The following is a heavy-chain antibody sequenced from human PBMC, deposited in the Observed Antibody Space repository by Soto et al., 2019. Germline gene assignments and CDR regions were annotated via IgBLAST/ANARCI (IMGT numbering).Heavy chain of an antibody. J-gene: IGHJ5*02. V-gene: IGHV3-11*01. Sequence: QVQLVESGGGLVKPGGSLRLSCAASGFTFSDYYMSWIRQAPGKGLEWVSYICSSGSTIYYADSVKGRFTISRDNAKNSLYLQMNSLRAEDTAVYYCARENPIVVVTDRWFDPWGQGTLVTVSS. CDR3: ARENPIVVVTDRWFDP. CDR1: GFTFSDYY. D-gene: IGHD2-21*02. CDR2: ICSSGSTI.